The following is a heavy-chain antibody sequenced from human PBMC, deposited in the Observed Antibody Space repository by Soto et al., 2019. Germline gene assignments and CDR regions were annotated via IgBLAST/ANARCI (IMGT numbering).Heavy chain of an antibody. CDR3: AKSHGSYDILTGYYDY. J-gene: IGHJ4*02. V-gene: IGHV3-30*18. Sequence: GGSLRLSCAASGFTFSSYGMHWVRQAPGKGLEWVAVISYDGSNKYYADSVKGRFTISRDNSKNTLYLQMNSLRAEDTAVYYCAKSHGSYDILTGYYDYWGQGTLVTVSS. D-gene: IGHD3-9*01. CDR2: ISYDGSNK. CDR1: GFTFSSYG.